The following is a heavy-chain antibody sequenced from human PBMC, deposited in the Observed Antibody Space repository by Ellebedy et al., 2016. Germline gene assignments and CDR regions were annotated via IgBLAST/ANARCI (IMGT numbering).Heavy chain of an antibody. CDR3: ARELTSLTTRCFDT. CDR2: IIPIFRST. V-gene: IGHV1-69*13. J-gene: IGHJ5*02. CDR1: RGIFSTSP. D-gene: IGHD4-17*01. Sequence: SVKVSXKASRGIFSTSPISWVRQAPGQGLEWMGTIIPIFRSTNYAQKFQGRVTITADESTTTAYMELSSLRSDDTAVYFCARELTSLTTRCFDTWGQGTLVTVSS.